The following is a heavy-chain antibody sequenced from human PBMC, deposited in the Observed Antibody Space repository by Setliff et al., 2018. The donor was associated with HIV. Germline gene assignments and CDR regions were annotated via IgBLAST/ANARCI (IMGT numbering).Heavy chain of an antibody. CDR3: ARDTVRATFSDH. V-gene: IGHV1-2*02. D-gene: IGHD1-26*01. CDR2: ISPNNGDT. J-gene: IGHJ4*02. Sequence: ASVKVSCKASGYTFTDCFMHWVRQAPGQGLELMGWISPNNGDTNIPQTFQGRVTMTRDTSISTAYMELSSLRYDDTAVYYCARDTVRATFSDHWGQGTLVTVSS. CDR1: GYTFTDCF.